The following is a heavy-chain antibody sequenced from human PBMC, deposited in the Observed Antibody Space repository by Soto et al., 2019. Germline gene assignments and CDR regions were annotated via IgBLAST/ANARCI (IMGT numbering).Heavy chain of an antibody. V-gene: IGHV3-66*01. CDR2: IYSGGST. CDR1: GFTVGNNY. CDR3: GSGYSWYRFDH. D-gene: IGHD6-13*01. Sequence: PGGSLRLSCAASGFTVGNNYMSWVRQAPGKGLEWVSIIYSGGSTYYADSVKGRFTISRDDSKNTLYLQMNSLRVEDTAVYYCGSGYSWYRFDHWGQGTLVTVSS. J-gene: IGHJ4*02.